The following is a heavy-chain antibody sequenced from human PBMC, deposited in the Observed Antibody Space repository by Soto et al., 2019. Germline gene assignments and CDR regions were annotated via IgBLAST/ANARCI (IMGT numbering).Heavy chain of an antibody. J-gene: IGHJ4*02. CDR2: INHSGST. CDR3: ARERVQYYDILTGYYYYFDY. Sequence: QVQLQQWGAGLLKPSETLSLTCAVYGGSFSGYYWSWIRQPPGKGLEWIGEINHSGSTNYNPSHKSRVTISVDTSKNQFSLKLSSVTAADTAVYYCARERVQYYDILTGYYYYFDYWGQGTLVTVSS. V-gene: IGHV4-34*01. D-gene: IGHD3-9*01. CDR1: GGSFSGYY.